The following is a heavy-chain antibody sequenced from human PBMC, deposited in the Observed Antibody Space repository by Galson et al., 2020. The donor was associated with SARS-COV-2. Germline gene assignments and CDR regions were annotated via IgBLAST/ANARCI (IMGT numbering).Heavy chain of an antibody. Sequence: GGSLRLPCAASGFTFSSYSMSWVRQPPGKGLEWVSSISGNDGSTYYADSVKGRFTISRDNSKNTLYLQMNSLRVEDTAVYYCAKMRSGIAVAGTNYWGQGTLVTVSS. CDR3: AKMRSGIAVAGTNY. V-gene: IGHV3-23*01. CDR1: GFTFSSYS. CDR2: ISGNDGST. J-gene: IGHJ4*02. D-gene: IGHD6-19*01.